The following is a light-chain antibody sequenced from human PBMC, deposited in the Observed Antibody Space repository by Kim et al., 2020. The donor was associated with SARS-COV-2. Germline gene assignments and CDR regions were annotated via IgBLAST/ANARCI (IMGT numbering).Light chain of an antibody. CDR1: QSVSSN. V-gene: IGKV3-15*01. J-gene: IGKJ3*01. CDR2: GAS. Sequence: SPGERPARSCRASQSVSSNLAWYQQKPGQAPRLLIYGASTRATGIPARFSGSGSGTEFTLTISSLQSEDFAVYYCQQYNNWPPFTFGPGTKVDIK. CDR3: QQYNNWPPFT.